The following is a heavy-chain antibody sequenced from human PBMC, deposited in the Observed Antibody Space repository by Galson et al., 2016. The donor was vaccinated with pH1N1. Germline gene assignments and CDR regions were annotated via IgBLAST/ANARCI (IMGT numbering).Heavy chain of an antibody. CDR2: IDWDDDK. CDR3: ARTKRRGGWAFYN. Sequence: PALVKPTQTLTLTCTFSGFSLSGSGMSVSWIRQPPGKALEWLARIDWDDDKFYSTSLQTRLTISKDTSKNQVVLTMTNMDPVDTATYYCARTKRRGGWAFYNRGQGTIITVSS. CDR1: GFSLSGSGMS. J-gene: IGHJ3*02. V-gene: IGHV2-70*17. D-gene: IGHD6-19*01.